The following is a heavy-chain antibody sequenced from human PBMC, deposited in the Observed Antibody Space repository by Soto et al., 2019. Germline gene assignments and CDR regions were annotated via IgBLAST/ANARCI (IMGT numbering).Heavy chain of an antibody. Sequence: GASVKVSCKASGYTFTSYDINWVRQATGQGLEWMGWMNPNSGNTGYAQKFQGRVTMTRNTSISTAYMELSSLRSEDTAVYYCASPARNDYCWSGYSFDIWGQGSMVTVSS. CDR1: GYTFTSYD. D-gene: IGHD3-3*01. J-gene: IGHJ3*02. CDR3: ASPARNDYCWSGYSFDI. V-gene: IGHV1-8*01. CDR2: MNPNSGNT.